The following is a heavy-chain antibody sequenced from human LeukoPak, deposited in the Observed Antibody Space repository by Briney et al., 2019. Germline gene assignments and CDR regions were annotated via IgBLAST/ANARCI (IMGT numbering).Heavy chain of an antibody. J-gene: IGHJ6*03. CDR1: GFTFSSYG. D-gene: IGHD3-3*01. Sequence: GGSLRFSSAASGFTFSSYGMHWVRQAPGKGLEGVAFIRYDGSNKYYAASVKGRFTISRDNSKNTLYLQMNSLRAEDTAVYYCAKGLVWSGYPRRMDVWGKGTTVTVSS. V-gene: IGHV3-30*02. CDR3: AKGLVWSGYPRRMDV. CDR2: IRYDGSNK.